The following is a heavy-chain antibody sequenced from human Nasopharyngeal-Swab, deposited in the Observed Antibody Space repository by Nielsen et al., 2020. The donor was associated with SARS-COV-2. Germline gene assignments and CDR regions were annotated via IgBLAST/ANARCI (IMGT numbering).Heavy chain of an antibody. D-gene: IGHD3-10*01. CDR1: GFTFSDYY. Sequence: LTCAASGFTFSDYYMSWIRQAPGKGLEWVSYISSSSSTIYYADSVKGRFTISRDNAKNSLYLQMNSLRAEDTAVYYCARGVTLVRGGLGMDVWGQGTTVTVSS. J-gene: IGHJ6*02. V-gene: IGHV3-11*04. CDR3: ARGVTLVRGGLGMDV. CDR2: ISSSSSTI.